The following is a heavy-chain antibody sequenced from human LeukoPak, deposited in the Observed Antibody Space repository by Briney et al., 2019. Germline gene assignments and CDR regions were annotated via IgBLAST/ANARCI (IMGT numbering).Heavy chain of an antibody. V-gene: IGHV3-66*01. CDR1: EFSVGSNY. Sequence: GGSLRLSCAASEFSVGSNYMTWVRQAPGKGLEWVSLIYSGGSTYYADSVKGRFTISRDNSKNTLYLQMNSLRAEDTAVYYCARDDVEMATIPYYYYYYYMDVWGKGTTVTVSS. J-gene: IGHJ6*03. CDR2: IYSGGST. CDR3: ARDDVEMATIPYYYYYYYMDV. D-gene: IGHD5-24*01.